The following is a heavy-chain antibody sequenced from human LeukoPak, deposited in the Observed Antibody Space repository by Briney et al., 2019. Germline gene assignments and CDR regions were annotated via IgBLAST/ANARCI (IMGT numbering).Heavy chain of an antibody. V-gene: IGHV5-51*01. D-gene: IGHD4-17*01. CDR1: GYSFTSYW. CDR2: IYPGDSGT. CDR3: ARPHTLDRTTKYYFDY. J-gene: IGHJ4*02. Sequence: GESLKISCKASGYSFTSYWIGWVRQMPGKGLEWMGVIYPGDSGTRYSPSFQGQVTISADKSISTAYLQWSSLKASDTAMYFCARPHTLDRTTKYYFDYWGQGTLVTVSS.